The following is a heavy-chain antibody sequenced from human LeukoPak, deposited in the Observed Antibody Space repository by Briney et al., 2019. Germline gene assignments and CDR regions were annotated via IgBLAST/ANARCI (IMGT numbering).Heavy chain of an antibody. D-gene: IGHD1-26*01. CDR2: INPNSGGT. CDR1: GYTFTDYY. CDR3: ARGSQRWELRGAFDI. V-gene: IGHV1-2*02. J-gene: IGHJ3*02. Sequence: ASVKVSCKASGYTFTDYYMHWVRQAPGQGLEWMGWINPNSGGTNYAQKFQGRVTMTRDTSISTAYMELSRLRSDDTAVYYCARGSQRWELRGAFDIWGQGTMVTVSS.